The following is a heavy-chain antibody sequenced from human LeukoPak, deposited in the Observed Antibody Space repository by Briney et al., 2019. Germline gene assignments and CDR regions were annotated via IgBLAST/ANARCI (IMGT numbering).Heavy chain of an antibody. CDR3: ARETLYYYDSSGAFDI. CDR2: IYYSGST. J-gene: IGHJ3*02. D-gene: IGHD3-22*01. Sequence: SETLSLTCTVSGGPISSSSYYWGWIRQPPGKGLEWIGSIYYSGSTYYNPSLKSRVTISVDTSKHQFSLKLSSVTAADTAVYYCARETLYYYDSSGAFDIWGQGTMVTVSS. V-gene: IGHV4-39*07. CDR1: GGPISSSSYY.